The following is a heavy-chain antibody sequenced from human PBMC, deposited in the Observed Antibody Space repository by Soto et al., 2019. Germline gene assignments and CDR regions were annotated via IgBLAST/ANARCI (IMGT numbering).Heavy chain of an antibody. Sequence: SETLSLTCTVSGGSVSSGSYYWSWIRQPPGKGLEWIGYIYYSGSTNYNPSLKSRVTISVDTSKNQFSLKLSSVTAADTAMYYCARLRGDIVVVPAAMGYYYYGMDVWGQGTTVTVSS. D-gene: IGHD2-2*01. CDR1: GGSVSSGSYY. CDR3: ARLRGDIVVVPAAMGYYYYGMDV. V-gene: IGHV4-61*01. J-gene: IGHJ6*02. CDR2: IYYSGST.